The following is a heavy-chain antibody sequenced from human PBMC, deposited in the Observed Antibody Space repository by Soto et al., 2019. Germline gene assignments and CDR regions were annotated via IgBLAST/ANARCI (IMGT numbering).Heavy chain of an antibody. Sequence: GGSLRLSCAASEFTISSYGMHWVRQAPGKGLQWVAVISYDGSNKYYADSVKGRFTISRDNSKNTLYLQMNSLRAEDTAVYYCAKGMVVVTATRSPVDYWGQGTLVTVSS. V-gene: IGHV3-30*18. D-gene: IGHD2-21*02. CDR1: EFTISSYG. CDR2: ISYDGSNK. CDR3: AKGMVVVTATRSPVDY. J-gene: IGHJ4*02.